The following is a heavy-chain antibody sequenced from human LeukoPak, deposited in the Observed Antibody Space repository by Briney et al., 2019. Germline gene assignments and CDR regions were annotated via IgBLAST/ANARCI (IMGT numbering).Heavy chain of an antibody. CDR2: IYPGDSDT. D-gene: IGHD6-13*01. CDR3: ARHGGSSSWYFDY. Sequence: LLTCSKSSGYSFTSYWIGCVRQMPGRGLEWMGIIYPGDSDTRYSPSFQGQVTISADKSISTAYLQWSSLKASDTAMYYCARHGGSSSWYFDYWGQGTLVTVSS. V-gene: IGHV5-51*01. J-gene: IGHJ4*02. CDR1: GYSFTSYW.